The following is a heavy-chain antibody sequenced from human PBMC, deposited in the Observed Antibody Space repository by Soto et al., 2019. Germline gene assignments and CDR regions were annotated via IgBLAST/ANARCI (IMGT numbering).Heavy chain of an antibody. CDR1: GYTFTGYY. D-gene: IGHD2-2*01. J-gene: IGHJ4*02. V-gene: IGHV1-2*04. CDR2: INPNSGGT. Sequence: ASVKVSCKASGYTFTGYYMHWVRQAPGQGLEWMGWINPNSGGTNYAQKFQGWVTMTRDTSISTAYMELSRLRSDDTAVYYCARSTSDIVVVPAATGFGYWGQGTLVTVSS. CDR3: ARSTSDIVVVPAATGFGY.